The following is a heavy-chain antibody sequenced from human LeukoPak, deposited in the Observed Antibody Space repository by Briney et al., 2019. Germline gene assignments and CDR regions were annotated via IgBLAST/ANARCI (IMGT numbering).Heavy chain of an antibody. CDR3: ARGLITGYYYYYYMDV. CDR2: IYTSGST. J-gene: IGHJ6*03. D-gene: IGHD1-20*01. V-gene: IGHV4-4*07. CDR1: GGSISSYY. Sequence: PSETVSLTCTVSGGSISSYYWSWIRQPAGKGLEWIGRIYTSGSTNYNPSLKSRVTMSVDTSKNQFSLKLSSVTAADTAVYYCARGLITGYYYYYYMDVWGKGTTVTVSS.